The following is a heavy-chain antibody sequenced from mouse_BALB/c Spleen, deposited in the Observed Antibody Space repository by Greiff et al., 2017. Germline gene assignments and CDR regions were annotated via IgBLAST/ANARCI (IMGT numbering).Heavy chain of an antibody. CDR1: GFDFSRYW. J-gene: IGHJ4*01. D-gene: IGHD2-1*01. CDR3: ARGGNYYAMDY. Sequence: VQLKESGGGLVQPGGSLNLSCAASGFDFSRYWMSWARQAPGKGQEWIGEINPGSSTINYTPSLKDKFIISRDNAKNTLYLQMSKVRSEDTALYYCARGGNYYAMDYWGQGTSVTVSS. V-gene: IGHV4-2*02. CDR2: INPGSSTI.